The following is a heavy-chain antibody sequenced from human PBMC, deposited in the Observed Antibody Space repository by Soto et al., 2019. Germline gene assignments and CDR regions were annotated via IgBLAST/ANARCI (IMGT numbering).Heavy chain of an antibody. V-gene: IGHV1-18*04. D-gene: IGHD6-19*01. CDR1: CYTFPSYG. CDR2: ISAYNGNT. J-gene: IGHJ6*02. CDR3: ARVPYSSGWRPYYGMDV. Sequence: SVKVSYKDSCYTFPSYGISWVRQAPVQGLEWMGWISAYNGNTNYAQKLQGRVTMTTDTSTSTAYMELRSLRSDDTAVYYCARVPYSSGWRPYYGMDVWGQGTKVTVSS.